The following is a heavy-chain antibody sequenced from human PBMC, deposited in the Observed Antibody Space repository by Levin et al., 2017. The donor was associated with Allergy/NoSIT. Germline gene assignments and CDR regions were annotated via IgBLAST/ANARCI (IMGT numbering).Heavy chain of an antibody. CDR1: GYSFTSYW. CDR2: IFPGDSDT. CDR3: ARLGAYCGSTSCPRHYYNYDYMDV. J-gene: IGHJ6*03. V-gene: IGHV5-51*01. Sequence: GESLKISCKGSGYSFTSYWIGWVRQMPGKGLEWMGIIFPGDSDTRYSPSFQGQVTISADKSISTAYLQWSSLKASDTAMYYCARLGAYCGSTSCPRHYYNYDYMDVWGKGTTVTVSS. D-gene: IGHD2-2*01.